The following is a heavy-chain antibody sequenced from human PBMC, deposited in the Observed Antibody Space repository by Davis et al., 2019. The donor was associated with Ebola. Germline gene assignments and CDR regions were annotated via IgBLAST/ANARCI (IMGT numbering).Heavy chain of an antibody. V-gene: IGHV3-21*04. CDR3: VRDRDYWVHSYMDV. J-gene: IGHJ6*03. CDR2: ISGNSHNI. D-gene: IGHD2-8*02. Sequence: GESLKISCAASGFTVSSYAMGWVRQAPGKGLEWVSTISGNSHNIHYANSVEGRFTISRDNSKNSLYLQMNSLRVEDTAVYYCVRDRDYWVHSYMDVWGNGTTVIVSS. CDR1: GFTVSSYA.